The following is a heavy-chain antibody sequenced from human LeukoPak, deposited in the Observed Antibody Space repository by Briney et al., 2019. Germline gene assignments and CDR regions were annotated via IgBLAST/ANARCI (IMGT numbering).Heavy chain of an antibody. CDR3: ARGRVSSSTWYSTYYYYFYMDV. CDR1: DDSITMYY. Sequence: SETLSLTCTVSDDSITMYYWTWIRQPPGKRLEWIGYVDHTGSTNFNPSLNGRVSISRDTSKNLFSLRLRSVTAADTAVYFCARGRVSSSTWYSTYYYYFYMDVWGKGTTVTVSS. D-gene: IGHD1-1*01. J-gene: IGHJ6*03. V-gene: IGHV4-59*01. CDR2: VDHTGST.